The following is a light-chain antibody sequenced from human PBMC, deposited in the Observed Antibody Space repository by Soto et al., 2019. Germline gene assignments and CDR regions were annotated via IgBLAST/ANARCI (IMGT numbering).Light chain of an antibody. CDR3: QKYNSAPYT. CDR2: AAS. Sequence: IQLTQSPSSLSASVGDRVTITCRASQGIGSSLAWYQQKPGKPPRVLIYAASTLQSGVPSRFSGSGSETDFTLTISSLQPEDVATYYCQKYNSAPYTFGPGTKVDIK. CDR1: QGIGSS. J-gene: IGKJ3*01. V-gene: IGKV1-27*01.